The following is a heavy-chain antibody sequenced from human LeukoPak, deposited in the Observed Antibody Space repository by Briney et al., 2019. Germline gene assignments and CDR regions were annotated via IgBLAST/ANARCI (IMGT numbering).Heavy chain of an antibody. CDR2: ISGSGGST. CDR3: AKVGNDDFDWLLKTVYYYYYYMDV. V-gene: IGHV3-23*01. Sequence: GGSLRLSCAASGFTFSSYGMSWVRQAPGKGLEWVSAISGSGGSTYYADSVKGRFTISRDNSKNTLYLQMNSLRAEDTAVYYCAKVGNDDFDWLLKTVYYYYYYMDVWGKGTTVTISS. J-gene: IGHJ6*03. D-gene: IGHD3-9*01. CDR1: GFTFSSYG.